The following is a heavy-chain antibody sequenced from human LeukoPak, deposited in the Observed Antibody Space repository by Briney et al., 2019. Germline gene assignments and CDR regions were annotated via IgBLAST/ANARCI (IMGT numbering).Heavy chain of an antibody. V-gene: IGHV3-48*04. J-gene: IGHJ4*02. D-gene: IGHD3-22*01. Sequence: GGSLRLSCAASGFTFSSYSMNWVRQAPGKGLEWVSYISSSSSTIYYADSVKGRFTISRDNAKYSLYLQMNSLRAEDTAVYYCARDLRYYYDSSGNGDVFDYRGQGTLVTVSS. CDR2: ISSSSSTI. CDR1: GFTFSSYS. CDR3: ARDLRYYYDSSGNGDVFDY.